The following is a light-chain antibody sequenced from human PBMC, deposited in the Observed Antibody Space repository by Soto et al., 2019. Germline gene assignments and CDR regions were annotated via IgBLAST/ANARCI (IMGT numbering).Light chain of an antibody. J-gene: IGKJ5*01. CDR2: DAS. CDR3: QQYHTSSIT. Sequence: DFQMTQSPSSLSASVGDRVTITCRASQTISSWLAWYQQKPGKAPKLLIYDASTLERGVPSRFSGTGSGTEFTLTIDRLQPDDFATYYCQQYHTSSITFGQRTLLEI. CDR1: QTISSW. V-gene: IGKV1-5*01.